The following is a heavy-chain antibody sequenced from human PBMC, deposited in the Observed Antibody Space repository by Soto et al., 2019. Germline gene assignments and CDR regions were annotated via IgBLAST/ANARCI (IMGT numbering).Heavy chain of an antibody. CDR3: ARGGGHYDSSGSPDY. J-gene: IGHJ4*02. CDR1: GGSFSGYY. CDR2: INHSGST. V-gene: IGHV4-34*01. Sequence: QVQLQQWGAGLLKPSETLSLTCAVYGGSFSGYYWSWIRQPPGKVLEWIGEINHSGSTNYNPSLKSRVTISVDTSKNQFSLKLSSVTAADTAVYYCARGGGHYDSSGSPDYWGQGTLVTVSS. D-gene: IGHD3-22*01.